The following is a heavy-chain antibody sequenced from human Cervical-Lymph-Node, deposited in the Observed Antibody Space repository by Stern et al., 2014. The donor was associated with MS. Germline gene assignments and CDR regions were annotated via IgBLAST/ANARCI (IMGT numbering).Heavy chain of an antibody. V-gene: IGHV3-11*01. CDR1: GFTFSDFY. Sequence: VQLVESGGDLVKPGGSLRLSCAASGFTFSDFYMSWIRQAPGKGPEWVSYISSTGSLKYYADSMKGRFTISRDNAKNSLYLQLNNLRAEDTAVYYCAREGGIHEIHTGNWYFELWGRGTPVTVSS. J-gene: IGHJ2*01. D-gene: IGHD2-8*02. CDR3: AREGGIHEIHTGNWYFEL. CDR2: ISSTGSLK.